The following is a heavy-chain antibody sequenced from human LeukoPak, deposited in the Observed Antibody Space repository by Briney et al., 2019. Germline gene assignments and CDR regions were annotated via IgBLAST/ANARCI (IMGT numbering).Heavy chain of an antibody. J-gene: IGHJ5*01. D-gene: IGHD2-15*01. CDR2: ISSSGSII. Sequence: PGGSLRLSCTASGFTFSSYSMNWVRQAPGKGLEWVSYISSSGSIINYADSVKGRFTISRDNAKNSLYLQMNSLRNEDTAVFYCARMGNPLYCSGGTCYPRWFGSWGQGTLVTVSS. CDR1: GFTFSSYS. CDR3: ARMGNPLYCSGGTCYPRWFGS. V-gene: IGHV3-48*02.